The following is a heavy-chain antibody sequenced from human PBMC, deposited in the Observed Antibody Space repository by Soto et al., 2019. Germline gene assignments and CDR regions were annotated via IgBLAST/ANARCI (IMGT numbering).Heavy chain of an antibody. CDR3: ARSHYDSSGYYYFDY. Sequence: KPSETLSLTCTVSGGSISSGGYYWSWIRQHPGKGLEWIGYIYYSGSTYYNPSLKSRVTISVDTSKNQFSLKLSSVTAADTAVYYCARSHYDSSGYYYFDYWGQGTLVTSPQ. D-gene: IGHD3-22*01. V-gene: IGHV4-31*03. CDR2: IYYSGST. J-gene: IGHJ4*02. CDR1: GGSISSGGYY.